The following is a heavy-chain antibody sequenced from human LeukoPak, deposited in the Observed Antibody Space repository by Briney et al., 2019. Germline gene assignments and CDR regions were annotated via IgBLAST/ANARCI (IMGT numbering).Heavy chain of an antibody. CDR2: ISGSGGST. J-gene: IGHJ4*02. V-gene: IGHV3-23*01. CDR1: GFTFSNAW. CDR3: AKDDDILTGYQYYFDY. D-gene: IGHD3-9*01. Sequence: GGSLRLSCAASGFTFSNAWMSWVRQAPGKGLEWVSAISGSGGSTYYADSVKGRFTISRDNSKNTLYLQMNSLRAEDTAVYYCAKDDDILTGYQYYFDYWGQGTLVTVSS.